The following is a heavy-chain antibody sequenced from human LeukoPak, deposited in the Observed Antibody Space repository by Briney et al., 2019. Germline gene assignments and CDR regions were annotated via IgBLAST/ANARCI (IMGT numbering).Heavy chain of an antibody. V-gene: IGHV3-23*01. CDR3: AKGSIMLWV. CDR1: GFTFSTYA. J-gene: IGHJ4*02. D-gene: IGHD2-8*01. Sequence: QPGGSLRLSCAASGFTFSTYAMSWVRQAPGKGLEWVSSISASGTSPYYTDSVKGRFTISRDTSKNTLSLQMNSLRVDDTAVYYCAKGSIMLWVGGQGTLVTVSS. CDR2: ISASGTSP.